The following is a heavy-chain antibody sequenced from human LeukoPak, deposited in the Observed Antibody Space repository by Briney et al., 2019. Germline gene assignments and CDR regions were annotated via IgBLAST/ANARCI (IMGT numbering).Heavy chain of an antibody. V-gene: IGHV3-21*01. J-gene: IGHJ4*02. D-gene: IGHD6-19*01. CDR3: ARKSTSGWSVLY. CDR1: GFTFSSYS. Sequence: GGPLRLSCAASGFTFSSYSMTWVRQAPGKGLEWVSSISYSSSYIYYADSVKGRFTVSRDNAKNSLYLQMNSLRAGDTAVYYCARKSTSGWSVLYWGQGTLVTVSS. CDR2: ISYSSSYI.